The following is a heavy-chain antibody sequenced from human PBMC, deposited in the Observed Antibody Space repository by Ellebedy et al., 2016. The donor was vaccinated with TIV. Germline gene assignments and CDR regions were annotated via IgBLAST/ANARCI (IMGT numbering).Heavy chain of an antibody. CDR1: GFTFSSYA. CDR2: ISGSGGST. Sequence: GGSLRLSXAASGFTFSSYAMSWVRQAPGKGLEWVSAISGSGGSTYYADSVKGRFTISRDNSKNTLYLQMNSLRAEDTAVYYCAKDLLRYFDWPYYGMDVWGQGTTVTVSS. V-gene: IGHV3-23*01. CDR3: AKDLLRYFDWPYYGMDV. D-gene: IGHD3-9*01. J-gene: IGHJ6*02.